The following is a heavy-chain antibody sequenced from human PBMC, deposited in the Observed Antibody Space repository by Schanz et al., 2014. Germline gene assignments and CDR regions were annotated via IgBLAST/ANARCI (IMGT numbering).Heavy chain of an antibody. Sequence: QLQLQESGSGLVKPSQTLSLTCAVSGGSISRGFYSWNWIRQPPGRGLEWIGCIYYSGSTYYNPSLKPRFTISIDGSKAQFSLSLNSVTAADTAVYYCAREDRYYHGLDVWGQGTTVTVS. J-gene: IGHJ6*02. V-gene: IGHV4-30-2*01. CDR3: AREDRYYHGLDV. CDR2: IYYSGST. CDR1: GGSISRGFYS.